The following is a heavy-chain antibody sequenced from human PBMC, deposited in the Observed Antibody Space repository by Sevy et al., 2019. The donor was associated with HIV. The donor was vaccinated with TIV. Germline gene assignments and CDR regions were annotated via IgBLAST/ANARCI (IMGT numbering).Heavy chain of an antibody. CDR2: IYYSGST. V-gene: IGHV4-59*01. CDR1: GGSISSYY. D-gene: IGHD6-6*01. CDR3: ARDVGFEYSSSSGWFDP. Sequence: SETLSLTCTVSGGSISSYYWSWIRHPPGKGLEWSGYIYYSGSTNYNPSLKRRITISVDTSKNQFSLKLRSVNAADTAVYYYARDVGFEYSSSSGWFDPWGQGTLVTVSS. J-gene: IGHJ5*02.